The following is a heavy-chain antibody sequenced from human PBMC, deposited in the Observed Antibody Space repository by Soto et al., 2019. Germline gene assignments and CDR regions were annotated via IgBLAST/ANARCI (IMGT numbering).Heavy chain of an antibody. V-gene: IGHV1-24*01. CDR1: GYTLTELS. D-gene: IGHD6-19*01. Sequence: ASVKVSCKVSGYTLTELSMHWVRQAPGKGLEWMGGFDPEDGETIYAQKFQGRVTMTEDTSTDTAYMELSSLRSEDTAVYYCATDSGYSSGWGGRYYYYMDVWGKGTTVTVSS. CDR3: ATDSGYSSGWGGRYYYYMDV. J-gene: IGHJ6*03. CDR2: FDPEDGET.